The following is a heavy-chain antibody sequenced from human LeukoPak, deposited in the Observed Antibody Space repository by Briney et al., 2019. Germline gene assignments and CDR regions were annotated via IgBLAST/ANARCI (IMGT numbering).Heavy chain of an antibody. D-gene: IGHD6-19*01. V-gene: IGHV4-59*12. CDR3: ARAPSGWYYFDY. J-gene: IGHJ4*02. Sequence: SETLSLTCTVSGGSISSYYWSWIRQPPGKGLGWIGSIYYSGSTYYNPSLKSRATISVDTSKNQFSLKLSSVTAADTAVYYCARAPSGWYYFDYWGQGTLVTVSS. CDR2: IYYSGST. CDR1: GGSISSYY.